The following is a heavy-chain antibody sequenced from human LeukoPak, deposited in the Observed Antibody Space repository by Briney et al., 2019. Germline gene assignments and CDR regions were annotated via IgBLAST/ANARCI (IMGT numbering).Heavy chain of an antibody. CDR3: AKEIHDSSGYYYYFDC. CDR2: ISGSGGST. CDR1: GFTFSRCA. D-gene: IGHD3-22*01. V-gene: IGHV3-23*01. Sequence: GGSLRLSCAASGFTFSRCAMSWVRQAPGKGLEWVSDISGSGGSTYYADSVKGRFTISRENSKNTLYLQMDSLRVEDTAVYYCAKEIHDSSGYYYYFDCWGQGTLVTFSS. J-gene: IGHJ4*02.